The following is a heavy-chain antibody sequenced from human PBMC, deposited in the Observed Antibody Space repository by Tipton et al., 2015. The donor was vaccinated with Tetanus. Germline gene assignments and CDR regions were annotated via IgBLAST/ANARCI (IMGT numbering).Heavy chain of an antibody. CDR3: ARDPAEMAHHWFDP. D-gene: IGHD5-24*01. V-gene: IGHV4-31*03. CDR1: GGSISSGGYY. J-gene: IGHJ5*02. Sequence: TLSLTCTVSGGSISSGGYYWSWIRQHPGKGLEWIGYIYYSGSTYYNPSLKSRVTISVDTSKNQFSLKLSSVTAADTAVYYCARDPAEMAHHWFDPWGQGTLVTASS. CDR2: IYYSGST.